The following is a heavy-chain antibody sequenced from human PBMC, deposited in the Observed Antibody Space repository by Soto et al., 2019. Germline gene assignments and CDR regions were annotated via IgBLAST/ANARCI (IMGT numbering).Heavy chain of an antibody. CDR3: ARDRRYCSSTSCYARYYYDYMDV. D-gene: IGHD2-2*01. J-gene: IGHJ6*03. CDR2: INPNSGGT. V-gene: IGHV1-2*04. CDR1: GYTFTGYY. Sequence: QVPLVQSGAEVKKPGASVKVSCKASGYTFTGYYMHWVRQAPGQGLEWMGWINPNSGGTNYAQKFQGWVTMTRDTSISTAYMELSRLRSDDTTVYYCARDRRYCSSTSCYARYYYDYMDVWGKGTTVTVSS.